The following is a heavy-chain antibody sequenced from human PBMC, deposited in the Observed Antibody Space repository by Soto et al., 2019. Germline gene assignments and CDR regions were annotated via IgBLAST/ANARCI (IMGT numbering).Heavy chain of an antibody. CDR3: ARDDRIVVVIPPEYAFDI. D-gene: IGHD2-21*01. Sequence: ASVKVSCKASGYTFTSYGISWVRQAPGQGLEWMGWISAYNGNTNYAQKLQGRVTMTTDTSTSTAYMELRSLRSDDTAVYYCARDDRIVVVIPPEYAFDIWGQGTMVTVSS. V-gene: IGHV1-18*01. CDR2: ISAYNGNT. J-gene: IGHJ3*02. CDR1: GYTFTSYG.